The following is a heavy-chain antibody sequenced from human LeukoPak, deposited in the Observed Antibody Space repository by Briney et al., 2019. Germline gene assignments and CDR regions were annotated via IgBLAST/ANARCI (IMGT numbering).Heavy chain of an antibody. CDR2: ISSSSSYI. Sequence: GGSLRLSCAASGFTFSSYSMNWVRQAPGKGLEWVSSISSSSSYIYYADSVKGRFTISRDNAKNSLYLQMNSLRAEDTAVYYCARDGGSSWYFDYWGQGTLATVSS. CDR1: GFTFSSYS. CDR3: ARDGGSSWYFDY. D-gene: IGHD6-13*01. J-gene: IGHJ4*02. V-gene: IGHV3-21*01.